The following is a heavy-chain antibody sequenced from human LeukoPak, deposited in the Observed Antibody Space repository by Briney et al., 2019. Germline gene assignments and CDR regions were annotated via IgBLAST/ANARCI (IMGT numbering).Heavy chain of an antibody. CDR3: ARSPDGYRYTYFDY. J-gene: IGHJ4*02. D-gene: IGHD5-18*01. CDR2: IYYSGSF. V-gene: IGHV4-59*01. CDR1: GGSISSYY. Sequence: SETLSLTCTVSGGSISSYYWSWIRQPPGKGLEWIGYIYYSGSFNYNPSLKSRVTISADTSKKQFSMKLSSVTAADTAVYYCARSPDGYRYTYFDYWGREPWSPSPQ.